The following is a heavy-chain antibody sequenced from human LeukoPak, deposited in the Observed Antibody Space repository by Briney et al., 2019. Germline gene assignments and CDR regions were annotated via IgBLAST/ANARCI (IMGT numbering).Heavy chain of an antibody. Sequence: SVKVSCKASGGTFSSYAIGWVRQAPGQGLEWMGGIIPIFGTANYAQKFQGRVTITADESTSTAYMELSSLRSEDTAVYYCARAGSDCSGGSCYRTPSYDYWGQGTLVTVSS. CDR2: IIPIFGTA. D-gene: IGHD2-15*01. CDR1: GGTFSSYA. J-gene: IGHJ4*02. CDR3: ARAGSDCSGGSCYRTPSYDY. V-gene: IGHV1-69*01.